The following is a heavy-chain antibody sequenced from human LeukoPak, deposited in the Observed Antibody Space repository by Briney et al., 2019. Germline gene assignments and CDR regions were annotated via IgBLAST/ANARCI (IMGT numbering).Heavy chain of an antibody. CDR3: ARGILTGDSYYFDY. CDR2: ISGGGSYK. V-gene: IGHV3-21*01. D-gene: IGHD7-27*01. CDR1: GFIFTSYS. Sequence: GGSLRLSCAASGFIFTSYSMSWARKAPGKGLERVSSISGGGSYKYCADSVMGRFTISRDNAKNSLYLQMNSLRAEDTAVYYCARGILTGDSYYFDYWGQGTLVTVSS. J-gene: IGHJ4*02.